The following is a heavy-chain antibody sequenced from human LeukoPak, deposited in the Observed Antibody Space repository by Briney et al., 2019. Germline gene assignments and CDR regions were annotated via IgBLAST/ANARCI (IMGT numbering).Heavy chain of an antibody. CDR2: IYGGGNI. CDR1: GFTVSSNY. Sequence: GGSLRLSCAASGFTVSSNYMNWVRQAPGKGLEWVSVIYGGGNIYYADSVKGRFTISRDNSKNTLYLQMNSLRAEDTAVYYCARDGVNWNYLTHYYFDYWGQGTLVTVSS. J-gene: IGHJ4*02. CDR3: ARDGVNWNYLTHYYFDY. V-gene: IGHV3-53*01. D-gene: IGHD1-7*01.